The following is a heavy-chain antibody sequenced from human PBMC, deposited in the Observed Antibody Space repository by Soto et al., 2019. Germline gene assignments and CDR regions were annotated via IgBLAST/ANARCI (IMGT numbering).Heavy chain of an antibody. J-gene: IGHJ1*01. D-gene: IGHD3-3*01. V-gene: IGHV3-74*01. CDR3: ARLQNTSPQN. CDR2: ISTDASST. Sequence: EVQLVESGGGLVQPGGSLRLSCAASGFTFLSYWMHWVRQAPGKGLLWVSSISTDASSTSYADPVKGRFTIARDNAKNTMYQQMNSVRDEDTAVYYCARLQNTSPQNWGQGTLVIVS. CDR1: GFTFLSYW.